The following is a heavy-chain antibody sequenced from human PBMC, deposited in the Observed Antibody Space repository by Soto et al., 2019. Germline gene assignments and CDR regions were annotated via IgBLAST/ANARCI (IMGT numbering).Heavy chain of an antibody. J-gene: IGHJ5*02. CDR3: ARVSLMGATHT. D-gene: IGHD1-26*01. CDR2: TRNKANSYTT. Sequence: EVQLVESGGGLVQPGGSLRLSCAASGFTFSDHYMDWVRQSPGKGLEWVGRTRNKANSYTTEYAASVKGRFTISRDDSKNSLYLQMNTLKTEDTAVYYCARVSLMGATHTWGQGTLVTVSS. V-gene: IGHV3-72*01. CDR1: GFTFSDHY.